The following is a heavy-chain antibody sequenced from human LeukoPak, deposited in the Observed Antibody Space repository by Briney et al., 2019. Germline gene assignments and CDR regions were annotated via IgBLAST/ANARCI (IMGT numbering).Heavy chain of an antibody. Sequence: GGSLRLSCAASGFTFSSYGMHWVRQAPGKGLGWVAFIRYDGTHKYFADSVKGRFTISRDNSKNTLYLQMNSLRAEDTALYYCAKDWTIFGVIIISSYMDVWGKGTTVTVSS. J-gene: IGHJ6*03. CDR2: IRYDGTHK. D-gene: IGHD3-3*01. CDR3: AKDWTIFGVIIISSYMDV. CDR1: GFTFSSYG. V-gene: IGHV3-30*02.